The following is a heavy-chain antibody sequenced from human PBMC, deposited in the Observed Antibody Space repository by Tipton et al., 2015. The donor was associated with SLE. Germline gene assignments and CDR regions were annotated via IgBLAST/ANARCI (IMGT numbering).Heavy chain of an antibody. Sequence: TLSLTCAVSGGSISSGGYSWSWIRQPPGKGLEWIGYIYHSGSTYYSPSLKSRVTISVDRSKNQFSLKLSSVTAADTAVYYCASTRERRGYFDYWGQGTLVTVSS. CDR2: IYHSGST. V-gene: IGHV4-30-2*01. CDR1: GGSISSGGYS. J-gene: IGHJ4*02. CDR3: ASTRERRGYFDY. D-gene: IGHD3-10*01.